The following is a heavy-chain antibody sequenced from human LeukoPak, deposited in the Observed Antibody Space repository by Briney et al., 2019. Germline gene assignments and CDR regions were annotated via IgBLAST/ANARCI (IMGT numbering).Heavy chain of an antibody. D-gene: IGHD1-1*01. CDR2: LSSSTSYI. V-gene: IGHV3-21*01. Sequence: GGSLRLSCASSGFTFRTYSMNWVRQAPGKGLEWVSSLSSSTSYIYYADSVKGRFTISRDNAKNSLYLQMNRLRAEDTAVYFCARDGALYNLRGYYFDYWGQGTLVAVSS. CDR1: GFTFRTYS. J-gene: IGHJ4*02. CDR3: ARDGALYNLRGYYFDY.